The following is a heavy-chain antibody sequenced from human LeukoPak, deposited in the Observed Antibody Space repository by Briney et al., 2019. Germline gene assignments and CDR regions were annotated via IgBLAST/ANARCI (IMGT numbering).Heavy chain of an antibody. Sequence: SETLSLTCPVSGGSISSYYWSWIRQPPGKGLEWIGYIYYSGSTNYNPSLKSRVTISVDTSKNQFSLKLSSVTAADTAVYYCARSSYDFWSGYYSYFDYWGQGTLVTVSS. J-gene: IGHJ4*02. CDR3: ARSSYDFWSGYYSYFDY. D-gene: IGHD3-3*01. CDR2: IYYSGST. CDR1: GGSISSYY. V-gene: IGHV4-59*01.